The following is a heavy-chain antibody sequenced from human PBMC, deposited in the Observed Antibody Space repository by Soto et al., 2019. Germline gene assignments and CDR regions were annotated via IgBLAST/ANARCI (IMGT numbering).Heavy chain of an antibody. CDR2: INHSGST. V-gene: IGHV4-34*01. D-gene: IGHD3-10*01. CDR1: GWSFSGYY. CDR3: ARERITMVRGVIISVNFDY. J-gene: IGHJ4*02. Sequence: PSETLSLRCSVYGWSFSGYYWSWIRQPPGKGLEWIGEINHSGSTNYNPSLKSRVTISVDTSKNQFSLKLSSVTAADTAVYYCARERITMVRGVIISVNFDYWGQGTLVTVSS.